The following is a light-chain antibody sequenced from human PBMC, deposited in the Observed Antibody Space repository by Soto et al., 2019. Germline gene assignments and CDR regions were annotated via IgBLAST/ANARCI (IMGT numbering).Light chain of an antibody. CDR1: QSVSSSY. CDR3: QQYGSSPWT. J-gene: IGKJ1*01. CDR2: GAT. Sequence: EIVLTQSPGTLSLSPGERATLSCRASQSVSSSYLAWYQQRRGQAPRLLIYGATSRATGIPDRFSGSASETDFTLTINRLEPEDFAVYYCQQYGSSPWTFGQGTKVDIK. V-gene: IGKV3-20*01.